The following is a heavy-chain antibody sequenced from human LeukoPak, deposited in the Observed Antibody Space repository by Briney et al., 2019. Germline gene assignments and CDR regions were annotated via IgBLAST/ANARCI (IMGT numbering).Heavy chain of an antibody. J-gene: IGHJ3*01. CDR3: AKDPYGDYVGAFDS. CDR2: ITAGGGT. Sequence: PGGSLRLSCAASGLTFSNYAMTWVRQAPGKGLEWVSSITAGGGTSYTDSVKGRFTVYRDNSKNTLYLQMNSLRAGDTALYYCAKDPYGDYVGAFDSWGQGTMVTVSS. CDR1: GLTFSNYA. V-gene: IGHV3-23*01. D-gene: IGHD4-17*01.